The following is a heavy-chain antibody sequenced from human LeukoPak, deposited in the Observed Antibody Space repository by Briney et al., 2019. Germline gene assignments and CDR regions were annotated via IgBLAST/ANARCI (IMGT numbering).Heavy chain of an antibody. CDR3: ARDRPLIEYSISPADAFDI. D-gene: IGHD6-6*01. Sequence: GASVKVSCKASGYTFTSYGISWVRQAPGQGLEWMGWISAYNGNTNYAQKLQGRVTMTTDTSTSTAYMELRSLRSDDTAVYYCARDRPLIEYSISPADAFDIWGQGTMVTVSS. CDR2: ISAYNGNT. CDR1: GYTFTSYG. V-gene: IGHV1-18*01. J-gene: IGHJ3*02.